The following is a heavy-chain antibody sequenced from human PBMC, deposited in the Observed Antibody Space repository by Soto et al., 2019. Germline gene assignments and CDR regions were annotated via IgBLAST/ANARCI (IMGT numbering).Heavy chain of an antibody. CDR1: GFTFSSYG. CDR2: IWYDGSNK. V-gene: IGHV3-33*01. J-gene: IGHJ6*02. Sequence: HPGGSLRLSCAASGFTFSSYGMHWVRQAPGKGLEWVAVIWYDGSNKYYADSVKGRFTISRDNSKNTLYLQMNSLRAEDTAVYYCARDKDSPNNWNDVTRMGVYYYGMDVWGQGATVTVSS. CDR3: ARDKDSPNNWNDVTRMGVYYYGMDV. D-gene: IGHD1-20*01.